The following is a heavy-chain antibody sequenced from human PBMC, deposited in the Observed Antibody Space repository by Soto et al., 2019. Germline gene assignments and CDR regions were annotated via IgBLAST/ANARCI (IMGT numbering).Heavy chain of an antibody. D-gene: IGHD5-18*01. J-gene: IGHJ4*02. CDR3: ATESGSTYGYFDH. CDR2: IYYSGST. CDR1: CGSISSGGYY. Sequence: PSETLSLTCTVSCGSISSGGYYWSWIRQHPGKGLEWIGYIYYSGSTYYNPSLKSRVTISVDTSKNRFSLKLTSVTAADTAVYFCATESGSTYGYFDHWGQGTQVTVSS. V-gene: IGHV4-31*03.